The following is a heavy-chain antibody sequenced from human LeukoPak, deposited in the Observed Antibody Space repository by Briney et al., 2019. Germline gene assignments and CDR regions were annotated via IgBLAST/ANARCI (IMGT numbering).Heavy chain of an antibody. Sequence: PGGSLRLSCAASGSTFSSYSMNWVRQAPGKGLEWVSSISSSSSYIYYADSVKGRFTISRDNAKNSLYLQMNSLRAEDTAVYYCARDLRALDAFDIWGQGTMVTVSS. J-gene: IGHJ3*02. CDR1: GSTFSSYS. CDR3: ARDLRALDAFDI. V-gene: IGHV3-21*01. CDR2: ISSSSSYI.